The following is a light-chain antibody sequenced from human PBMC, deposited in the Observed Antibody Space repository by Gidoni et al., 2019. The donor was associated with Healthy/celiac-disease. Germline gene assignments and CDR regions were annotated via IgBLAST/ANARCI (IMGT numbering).Light chain of an antibody. CDR2: GAS. V-gene: IGKV3-20*01. J-gene: IGKJ1*01. CDR3: QQYGSSPWT. CDR1: QSVSSCY. Sequence: VLTHPPGTLSLSPGERATLSCRASQSVSSCYLAWYQQKPGQPPRLLFDGASSRAAGIAGRCSSRGSGKDFIIISSRVEEDYVAEYYCQQYGSSPWTFGQGTKVEIK.